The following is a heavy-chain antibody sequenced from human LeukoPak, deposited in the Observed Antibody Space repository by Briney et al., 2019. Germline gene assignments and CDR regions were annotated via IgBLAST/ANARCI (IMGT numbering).Heavy chain of an antibody. Sequence: PSETLSLTCTVSGGSISSSSYYWGWIRQPPGKGLEWIGSIYYSGSTYYNPSLKSRVTISVDTSKNQFSLKLSSVTAADTAVYYCAKDLGDYDISGYHPRGPLDIWGQGTMVTVSS. D-gene: IGHD3-22*01. CDR1: GGSISSSSYY. CDR3: AKDLGDYDISGYHPRGPLDI. V-gene: IGHV4-39*07. CDR2: IYYSGST. J-gene: IGHJ3*02.